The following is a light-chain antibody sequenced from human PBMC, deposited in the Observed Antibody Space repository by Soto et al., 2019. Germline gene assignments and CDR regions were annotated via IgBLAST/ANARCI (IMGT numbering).Light chain of an antibody. CDR3: CSYAGSYTYV. Sequence: QSALTQPRSVSGSPGQSVTISCTGTNSDVGAYTSVSWYQQHPDKAPKLIIYDVSKRPSGVPDRFSGSRSGNTASLTISGLQAEDEADYFCCSYAGSYTYVFGTGTKVTVL. CDR1: NSDVGAYTS. CDR2: DVS. V-gene: IGLV2-11*01. J-gene: IGLJ1*01.